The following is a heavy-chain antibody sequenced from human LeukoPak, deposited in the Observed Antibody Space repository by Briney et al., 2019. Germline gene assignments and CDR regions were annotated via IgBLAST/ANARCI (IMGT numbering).Heavy chain of an antibody. V-gene: IGHV5-51*01. J-gene: IGHJ5*02. CDR2: IYPGDSDT. Sequence: GESLKISCKGSGYSFTSYWIGWVRQMPGKGLEWMGIIYPGDSDTRYSPSFQGQVTISADKSISTAYLQWSSLKASDTAMYYCARGYGSRVVAASPFDPWGQGTLVTVSS. CDR3: ARGYGSRVVAASPFDP. D-gene: IGHD2-15*01. CDR1: GYSFTSYW.